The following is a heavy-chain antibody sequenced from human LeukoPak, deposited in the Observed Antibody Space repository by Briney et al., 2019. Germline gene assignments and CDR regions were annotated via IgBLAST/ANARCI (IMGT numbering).Heavy chain of an antibody. V-gene: IGHV1-69*13. CDR2: IIPIFGTA. Sequence: GASVKVSCKASGGTFSSYAISWVRQAAGQGLEWMGGIIPIFGTANYAQKFQGRVTITADESTSTAYMELSSLRSEDTAVYYCARDELRFLEWLSNYYYYGMDVWGQGTTVTVSS. D-gene: IGHD3-3*01. J-gene: IGHJ6*02. CDR1: GGTFSSYA. CDR3: ARDELRFLEWLSNYYYYGMDV.